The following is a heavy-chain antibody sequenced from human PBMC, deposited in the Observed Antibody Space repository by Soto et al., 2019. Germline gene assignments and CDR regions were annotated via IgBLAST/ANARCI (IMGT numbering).Heavy chain of an antibody. D-gene: IGHD4-4*01. V-gene: IGHV3-15*07. Sequence: PGGSLNLSCAASVFPFSTAWLNWVRQAPGKGLEGVGRIKSKTDGGTADYAAPVKGRFTISRDDSKNTLYLQMNSLKTEDTAVYYCTTAALPILQTYYDYGMDVWGQGTTVTSP. CDR3: TTAALPILQTYYDYGMDV. J-gene: IGHJ6*02. CDR2: IKSKTDGGTA. CDR1: VFPFSTAW.